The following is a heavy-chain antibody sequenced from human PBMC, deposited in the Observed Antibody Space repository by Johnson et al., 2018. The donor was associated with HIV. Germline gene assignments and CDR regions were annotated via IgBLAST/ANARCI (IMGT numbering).Heavy chain of an antibody. J-gene: IGHJ3*02. V-gene: IGHV3-66*01. CDR2: IYSGGST. CDR1: GFTVSSTY. D-gene: IGHD5-12*01. CDR3: ARDRVATEAFDI. Sequence: VQLVESGGGLVQPGGSLRLSCAASGFTVSSTYMSWLRQAPGKGLEWVSVIYSGGSTYYADSVKGRFTISRDNSKNTLFLQMNCLRPEDTAIYYCARDRVATEAFDIWGQGTMVTVSS.